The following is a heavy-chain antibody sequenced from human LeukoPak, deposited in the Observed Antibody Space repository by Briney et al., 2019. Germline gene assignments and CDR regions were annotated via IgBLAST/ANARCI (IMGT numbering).Heavy chain of an antibody. CDR3: AGQFYRYNWNDGGGDDAFDI. CDR2: INHSGST. CDR1: GYSISSGYY. D-gene: IGHD1-1*01. J-gene: IGHJ3*02. V-gene: IGHV4-38-2*02. Sequence: SSETLSLTCTVSGYSISSGYYWGWIRQPPGKGLEWIGEINHSGSTNYNPSLKSRVTISVDTSKNQFSLKLSSVTAADTAVYYCAGQFYRYNWNDGGGDDAFDIWGQGTMVTVSS.